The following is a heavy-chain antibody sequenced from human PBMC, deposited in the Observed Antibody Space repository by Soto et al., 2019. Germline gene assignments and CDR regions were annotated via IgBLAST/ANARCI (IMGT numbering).Heavy chain of an antibody. CDR2: ISYDGNNK. CDR1: GFSFSTYA. V-gene: IGHV3-30-3*01. Sequence: GGSLRLSCAASGFSFSTYAMHWVRQAPGKGLEWMAVISYDGNNKYYADSVKGRFTISRDNSKSTLYLQMNSLRAEDTAVYYCATVSFCGGDCSSPFGYYYYGMDVWGQGTTVTVSS. D-gene: IGHD2-21*02. CDR3: ATVSFCGGDCSSPFGYYYYGMDV. J-gene: IGHJ6*02.